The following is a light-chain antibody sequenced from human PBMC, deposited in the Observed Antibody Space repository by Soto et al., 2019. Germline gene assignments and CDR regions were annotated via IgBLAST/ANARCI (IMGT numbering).Light chain of an antibody. CDR3: QPSNSYSRT. CDR2: KAS. J-gene: IGKJ1*01. V-gene: IGKV1-5*03. CDR1: QSISSW. Sequence: DIQMTQSPSTLSASVGDSFTITSRASQSISSWLAWYQQKPGKAPKLLIYKASSLESGVPSRFSGSGSGTEFTLTISSLQPDDFATYSCQPSNSYSRTFGQGTKVE.